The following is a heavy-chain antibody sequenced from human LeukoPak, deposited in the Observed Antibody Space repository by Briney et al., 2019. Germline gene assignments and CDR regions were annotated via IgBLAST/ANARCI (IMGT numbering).Heavy chain of an antibody. Sequence: PGGSLRLSCAASGFTFSSYSMTWVRQAPGKGLEWVSSIGTSTSYIYYADSLKGRFTISRDNAKNSLYLQMNDLRAEDTAVYYCAREGSSGWSNYFDYWGQGTLVTVSS. D-gene: IGHD6-19*01. CDR2: IGTSTSYI. J-gene: IGHJ4*02. V-gene: IGHV3-21*01. CDR1: GFTFSSYS. CDR3: AREGSSGWSNYFDY.